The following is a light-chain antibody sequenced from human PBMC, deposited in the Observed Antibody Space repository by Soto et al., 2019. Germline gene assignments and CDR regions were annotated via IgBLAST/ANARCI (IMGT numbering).Light chain of an antibody. CDR3: QQYNNWPQT. CDR1: QSVSSN. V-gene: IGKV3-15*01. CDR2: GAS. Sequence: EKMITQSPATPSVSPGEKDTLSCRASQSVSSNLAWYQQKPGQAPRLLIYGASTRATGIPARFSGSGSGTEFTLTISSLQSEDFAVYYCQQYNNWPQTFGQGTKVDIK. J-gene: IGKJ1*01.